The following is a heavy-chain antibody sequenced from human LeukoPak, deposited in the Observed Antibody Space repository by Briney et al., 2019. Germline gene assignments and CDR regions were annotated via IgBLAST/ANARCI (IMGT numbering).Heavy chain of an antibody. Sequence: GRSLRLSCAASGFTFSSYAMHWVRQAPGKGLEWVAVISYDGSNKYYADSVKGRFTISRDNSKNTLYLQMNSLRAEDTAVYYCARSSGSLFGGYYYYGMDVWGQGTTVTVSS. J-gene: IGHJ6*02. CDR3: ARSSGSLFGGYYYYGMDV. V-gene: IGHV3-30-3*01. D-gene: IGHD3-10*01. CDR1: GFTFSSYA. CDR2: ISYDGSNK.